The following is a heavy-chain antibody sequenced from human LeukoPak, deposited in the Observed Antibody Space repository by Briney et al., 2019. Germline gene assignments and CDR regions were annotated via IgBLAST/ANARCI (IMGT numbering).Heavy chain of an antibody. Sequence: PGGSLRLSCAASGFTFSNYAMSWVRQVPGKGLEWVSAISGSGGNTFYADSVKGRFTISRDNSKNTLYLQANSLRAADTAIYYCAKVQEMDTILPPFHYWGQGTLVTVSS. V-gene: IGHV3-23*01. J-gene: IGHJ4*02. D-gene: IGHD5-24*01. CDR1: GFTFSNYA. CDR2: ISGSGGNT. CDR3: AKVQEMDTILPPFHY.